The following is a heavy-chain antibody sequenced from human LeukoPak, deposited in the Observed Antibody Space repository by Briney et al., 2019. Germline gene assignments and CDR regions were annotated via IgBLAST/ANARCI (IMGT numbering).Heavy chain of an antibody. D-gene: IGHD3-10*01. CDR2: ISAYNGNT. V-gene: IGHV1-18*01. J-gene: IGHJ4*02. CDR3: ARDQWSWAGRMVRGVIITLTY. Sequence: ASVKVSCKASGYTFTSYGISWVRQAPGQGLEWMGWISAYNGNTNYAQKLQGRVTMTTDTSTSTAYMELRSLRSDDTAVYYCARDQWSWAGRMVRGVIITLTYWGQGTLVTVSS. CDR1: GYTFTSYG.